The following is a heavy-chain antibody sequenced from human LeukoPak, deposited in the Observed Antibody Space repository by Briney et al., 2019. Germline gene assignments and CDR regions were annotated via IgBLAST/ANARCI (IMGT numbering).Heavy chain of an antibody. V-gene: IGHV1-18*01. J-gene: IGHJ4*02. CDR2: ISAYNGNS. CDR1: GYTFTSHG. D-gene: IGHD6-13*01. Sequence: ASVKVSCKXSGYTFTSHGISWVRQAPGQGLEWMGWISAYNGNSNYAQKLQGRVTMTTDTSTSTAYMELRSLRSDDTAVYYCARDQVARIAAAGTTDYWGQGTLVTVSS. CDR3: ARDQVARIAAAGTTDY.